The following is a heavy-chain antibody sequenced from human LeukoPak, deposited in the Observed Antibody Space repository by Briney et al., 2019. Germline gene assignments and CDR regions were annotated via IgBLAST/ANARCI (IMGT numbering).Heavy chain of an antibody. D-gene: IGHD6-6*01. Sequence: SETLSLTCTVSGGSISSSIYYWGWIRQPPGKGLEWIGSIYYSGSTYYNPSLKSRVTISVDTSKNQFSLKLSSVTAADTAVYYCARAPGYSSSSGGLDPWGQGTLVTVSS. V-gene: IGHV4-39*07. J-gene: IGHJ5*02. CDR1: GGSISSSIYY. CDR2: IYYSGST. CDR3: ARAPGYSSSSGGLDP.